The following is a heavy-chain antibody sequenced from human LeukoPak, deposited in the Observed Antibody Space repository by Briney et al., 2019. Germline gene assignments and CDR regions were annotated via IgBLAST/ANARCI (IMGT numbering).Heavy chain of an antibody. CDR3: ARRAAARPRYFGL. V-gene: IGHV4-39*01. CDR2: IYYSGST. CDR1: GGSISSSSYY. D-gene: IGHD6-6*01. J-gene: IGHJ2*01. Sequence: SETLSLTCTVSGGSISSSSYYWGWIRQPPGKGLEWIGSIYYSGSTYYNPSLKSRVTISVDTSKNQFSLKLSSVTAADTAVYYCARRAAARPRYFGLWGRGTLVTVSS.